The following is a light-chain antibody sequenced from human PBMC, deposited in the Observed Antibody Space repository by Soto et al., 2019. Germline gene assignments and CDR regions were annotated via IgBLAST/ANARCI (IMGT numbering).Light chain of an antibody. CDR3: QSYDSSLSGSYV. CDR1: SSNIGAGYD. V-gene: IGLV1-40*01. J-gene: IGLJ1*01. Sequence: QSVLTQPPSVSGAPGQRVTISCTGSSSNIGAGYDVHWYQQLPGTAPKLLLYGNSNRPSGVPDRISGSKSGTSASLAITGLQAEDEADYSCQSYDSSLSGSYVFGTVTQLTVL. CDR2: GNS.